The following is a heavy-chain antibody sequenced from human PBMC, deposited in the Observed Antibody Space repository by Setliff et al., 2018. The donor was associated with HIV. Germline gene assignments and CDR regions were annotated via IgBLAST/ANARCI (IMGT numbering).Heavy chain of an antibody. V-gene: IGHV5-51*01. J-gene: IGHJ4*02. CDR2: IYPSDSDT. CDR3: ARRMWQQDSKFMYYFDY. D-gene: IGHD6-13*01. Sequence: GESLKISCRGFGYNFNNYWIDWVRQMPGKGLEWMGTIYPSDSDTRYSPSFQGQVTISADKSISTAYLQWSSLKASDTAMYYCARRMWQQDSKFMYYFDYWGQGTLVTVSS. CDR1: GYNFNNYW.